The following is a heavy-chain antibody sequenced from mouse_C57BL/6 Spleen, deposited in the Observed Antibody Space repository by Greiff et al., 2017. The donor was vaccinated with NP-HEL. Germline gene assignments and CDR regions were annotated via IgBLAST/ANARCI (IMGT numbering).Heavy chain of an antibody. CDR3: VRWGYDYEDYYAMDY. CDR1: GFSFNTYA. D-gene: IGHD2-4*01. Sequence: EVQLVESGGGLVQPKGSLKLSCAASGFSFNTYAMNWVRQAPGKGLEWVARIRSKSNNYATYYADSVKDRFTISRDDSESMLYLQMNNLKTEDTAMYYCVRWGYDYEDYYAMDYWGQGTSVTVSS. J-gene: IGHJ4*01. CDR2: IRSKSNNYAT. V-gene: IGHV10-1*01.